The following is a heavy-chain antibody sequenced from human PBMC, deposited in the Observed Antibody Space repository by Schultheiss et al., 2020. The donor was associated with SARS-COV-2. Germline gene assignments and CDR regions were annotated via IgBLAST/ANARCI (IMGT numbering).Heavy chain of an antibody. CDR3: ARKGPRSDYYGMDV. Sequence: GGSLRLSCAASGFTFDDYAMHWVRQAPGKGLEWVSGISWNSGSIGYADSVKGRFTISRDNAKNSLYLQMNSLRAEDTAVYYCARKGPRSDYYGMDVWGQGTTVTVSS. CDR1: GFTFDDYA. V-gene: IGHV3-9*01. CDR2: ISWNSGSI. J-gene: IGHJ6*02.